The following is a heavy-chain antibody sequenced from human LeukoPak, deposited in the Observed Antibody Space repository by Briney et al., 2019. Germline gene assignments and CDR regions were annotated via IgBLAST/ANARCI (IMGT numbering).Heavy chain of an antibody. CDR3: ARDQGFWSGYSDY. Sequence: SETLSLTCTVSGASPYWTWIRQPPGKGLEWIGSIYYSGSTYYNPSLKSRVTISVDTSKNQFSLKLSSVTAADTAVYYCARDQGFWSGYSDYWGQGTLVTVSS. D-gene: IGHD3-3*01. J-gene: IGHJ4*02. V-gene: IGHV4-59*11. CDR2: IYYSGST. CDR1: GASPY.